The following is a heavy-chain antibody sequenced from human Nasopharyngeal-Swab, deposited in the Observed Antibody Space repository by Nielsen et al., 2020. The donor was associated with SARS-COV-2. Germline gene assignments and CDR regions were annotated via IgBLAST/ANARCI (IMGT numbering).Heavy chain of an antibody. Sequence: SVKVSCKASGGTFSSYAISWVRQAPGQGLEWMGGIIPILGIANYAQKFQGGVTITADKSTSTAYMELSSLRSEDTAVYYCARTPYCGGDCYRHFDYWGQGTLVTVSS. CDR3: ARTPYCGGDCYRHFDY. CDR1: GGTFSSYA. D-gene: IGHD2-21*02. J-gene: IGHJ4*02. V-gene: IGHV1-69*10. CDR2: IIPILGIA.